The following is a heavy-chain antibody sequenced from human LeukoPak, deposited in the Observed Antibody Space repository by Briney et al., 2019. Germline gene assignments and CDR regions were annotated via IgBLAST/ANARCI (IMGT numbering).Heavy chain of an antibody. D-gene: IGHD2-21*02. J-gene: IGHJ4*02. CDR3: VKDWRDESNCGGDCLQY. CDR2: ISVSDGST. V-gene: IGHV3-23*01. Sequence: GGSLRLSCVASGFTFSAYSMTWVGQAPGKGLDWVSSISVSDGSTYYADSVRGRFTISRDNSKNTLHLHMNSLRAEDTAVYYCVKDWRDESNCGGDCLQYWGQGTLVTVSS. CDR1: GFTFSAYS.